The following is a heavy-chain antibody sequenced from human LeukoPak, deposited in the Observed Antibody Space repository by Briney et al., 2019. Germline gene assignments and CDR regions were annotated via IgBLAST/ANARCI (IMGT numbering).Heavy chain of an antibody. J-gene: IGHJ4*02. CDR2: IYYSGST. Sequence: SETLSLTCTVSGGSISSYFWSWIRQPPGKGLEWIGYIYYSGSTNYNPSLKSRVTISVDTSKNQFSLKLSSVTAADTAVYYCARDGDDYGDYVFDYGGQRIVVTVSS. D-gene: IGHD4-17*01. V-gene: IGHV4-59*01. CDR3: ARDGDDYGDYVFDY. CDR1: GGSISSYF.